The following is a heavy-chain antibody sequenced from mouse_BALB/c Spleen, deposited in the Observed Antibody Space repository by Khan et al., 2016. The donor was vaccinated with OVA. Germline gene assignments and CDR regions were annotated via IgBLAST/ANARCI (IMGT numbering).Heavy chain of an antibody. V-gene: IGHV3-2*02. CDR2: ISYSGST. D-gene: IGHD2-4*01. CDR1: GYSITSDYA. CDR3: ARDYDYHYYAMDY. Sequence: EVQLQESGPGLVKPSQSLSLTCTVTGYSITSDYAWNWIQQFPGNKLEWMGYISYSGSTSYNPSLKSRISITRDTSKNQFFLQLNSVTTEDTATYYCARDYDYHYYAMDYWGQGTSVTVSS. J-gene: IGHJ4*01.